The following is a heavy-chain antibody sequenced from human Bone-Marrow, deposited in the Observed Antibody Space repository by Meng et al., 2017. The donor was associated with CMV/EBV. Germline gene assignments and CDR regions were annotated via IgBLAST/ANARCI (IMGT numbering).Heavy chain of an antibody. J-gene: IGHJ6*02. Sequence: GSLRLSCTVSGGSISSYYWNWLRQPPGKGLEWIGYISYSGDTNYNPSLKSRVTISVDTSKNQFSLKLSSVTAADTAVYYCARDSGVYGMDVWGQGTTVTVSS. CDR3: ARDSGVYGMDV. CDR1: GGSISSYY. CDR2: ISYSGDT. D-gene: IGHD3-10*01. V-gene: IGHV4-59*01.